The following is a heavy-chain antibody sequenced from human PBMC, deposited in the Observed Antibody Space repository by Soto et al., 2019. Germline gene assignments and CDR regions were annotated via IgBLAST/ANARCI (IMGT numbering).Heavy chain of an antibody. Sequence: QVQLVQSGAEVKKPGASVKVSCKASGYTFTSYGISWVRQAPGQGLEWMGWISAYNGNTNYAQKLQGRVTMTTDTSTTRASMARTSLRSHDTAVYYCARDKGDGTGSYYGYWGQGTLVTVSS. CDR3: ARDKGDGTGSYYGY. J-gene: IGHJ4*02. D-gene: IGHD3-10*01. CDR1: GYTFTSYG. V-gene: IGHV1-18*01. CDR2: ISAYNGNT.